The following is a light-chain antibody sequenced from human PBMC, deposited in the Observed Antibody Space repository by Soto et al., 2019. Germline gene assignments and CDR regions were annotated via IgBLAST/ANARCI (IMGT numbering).Light chain of an antibody. Sequence: DIQMTQSPSSLSASVGDRVTITCRASQGISNDLAWYQQKPGKVPKLLIYGASTLQSGVPSRFSGSGSGTDFILTISSLQPEDVATYYCQKYNSALLTFGPGTKVDIK. CDR2: GAS. CDR1: QGISND. J-gene: IGKJ3*01. CDR3: QKYNSALLT. V-gene: IGKV1-27*01.